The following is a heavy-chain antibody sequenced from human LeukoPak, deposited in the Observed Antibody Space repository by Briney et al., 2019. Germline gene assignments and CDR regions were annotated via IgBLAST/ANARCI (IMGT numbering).Heavy chain of an antibody. V-gene: IGHV1-18*01. D-gene: IGHD3-22*01. J-gene: IGHJ4*02. CDR1: GYTFTSHG. CDR2: INTYIGNT. Sequence: ASVKVSCKASGYTFTSHGFSWVRQAPGQGLEWMGWINTYIGNTNYAQKFQGRVTVTTDTSTSTAYMELRSLRSDDTAVYYCARDDYYDSSGYYPFDYWGQGTLVTVSS. CDR3: ARDDYYDSSGYYPFDY.